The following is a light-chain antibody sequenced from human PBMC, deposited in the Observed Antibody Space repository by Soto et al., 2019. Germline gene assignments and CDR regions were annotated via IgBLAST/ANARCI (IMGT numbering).Light chain of an antibody. J-gene: IGKJ2*01. CDR3: QQRTDWPPVYT. Sequence: ELVLTQSPVTMSLSPGDRATLSCRPSQRVSSFLAWYQQKPGQPPRLLIYDVSNRAAGIPARFSGSGSGTDFTLTISSLEPEDFAVYYCQQRTDWPPVYTFGQGTKLEIK. CDR2: DVS. V-gene: IGKV3-11*01. CDR1: QRVSSF.